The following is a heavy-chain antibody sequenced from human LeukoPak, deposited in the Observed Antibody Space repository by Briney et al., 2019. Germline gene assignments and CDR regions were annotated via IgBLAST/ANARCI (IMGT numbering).Heavy chain of an antibody. J-gene: IGHJ6*02. CDR3: ARARPYYYYGMDV. V-gene: IGHV4-61*01. CDR2: IYYTGKT. Sequence: PSETLSLTCTVSGDSVSNGNYYWSWLRQPPGKALEWIGYIYYTGKTYYNPSLKSRVTISVDTSKNQFSLKLSSVTAADTAVYYCARARPYYYYGMDVWGQGTTVTVSS. CDR1: GDSVSNGNYY.